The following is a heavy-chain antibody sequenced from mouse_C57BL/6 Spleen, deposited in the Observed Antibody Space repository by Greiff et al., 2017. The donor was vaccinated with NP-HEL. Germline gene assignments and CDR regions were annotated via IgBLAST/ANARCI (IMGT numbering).Heavy chain of an antibody. CDR2: IDPSDSYT. J-gene: IGHJ2*01. CDR1: GYTFTSYW. D-gene: IGHD1-1*02. CDR3: ARGGIGFDY. V-gene: IGHV1-69*01. Sequence: QVQLQQPGAELVMPGASVKLSCKASGYTFTSYWMHWVKQRPGQGLEWIGEIDPSDSYTNYNQKFKGKSTLTVDKSSSTAYMQLSSLTSEDSAVYDGARGGIGFDYWGQGTTLTVSS.